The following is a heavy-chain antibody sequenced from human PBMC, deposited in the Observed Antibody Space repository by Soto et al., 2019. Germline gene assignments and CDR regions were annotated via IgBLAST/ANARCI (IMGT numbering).Heavy chain of an antibody. D-gene: IGHD2-2*02. Sequence: QVQLVQSGAEVKKPGSSLKVSCKDSGSTFTTTGVSWVRQAHGQELEWMGWISAYSGNTNYAQDFQGRVTMTTATTTDTAYMELRSLRSDDTSADYGAKYYTKNSNAADVDHWGQGTLVTVSS. J-gene: IGHJ4*02. CDR2: ISAYSGNT. CDR1: GSTFTTTG. CDR3: AKYYTKNSNAADVDH. V-gene: IGHV1-18*01.